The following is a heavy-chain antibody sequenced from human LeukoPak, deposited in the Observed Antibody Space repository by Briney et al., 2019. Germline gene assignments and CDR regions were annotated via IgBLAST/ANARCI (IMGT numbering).Heavy chain of an antibody. CDR3: ARRRRIVGATPGAFDI. Sequence: PSETLSLTCAVYGGSFSGYYWSWIRQPPGKGLEWIGEINHSGSTNYNTSLKSRVTISVDTSKNQFSLKLSSVTAADTAVYYCARRRRIVGATPGAFDIWGQGTMVTVSS. CDR2: INHSGST. J-gene: IGHJ3*02. V-gene: IGHV4-34*01. D-gene: IGHD1-26*01. CDR1: GGSFSGYY.